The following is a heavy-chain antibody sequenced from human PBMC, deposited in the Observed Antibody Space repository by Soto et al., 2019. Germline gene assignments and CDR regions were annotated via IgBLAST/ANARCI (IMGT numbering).Heavy chain of an antibody. CDR2: ISGSGGST. Sequence: EVPLLESGGGLVQPGGSLRLSCAASGFTFSSYAMSWVRQAPGKGLEWVSAISGSGGSTYYADSVKGRFTISRDNSTNTLYLQMNSLRAEDTAVYYCAKNWLTVYYYYGMDVWGQGTTVTVSS. D-gene: IGHD3-22*01. CDR3: AKNWLTVYYYYGMDV. V-gene: IGHV3-23*01. J-gene: IGHJ6*02. CDR1: GFTFSSYA.